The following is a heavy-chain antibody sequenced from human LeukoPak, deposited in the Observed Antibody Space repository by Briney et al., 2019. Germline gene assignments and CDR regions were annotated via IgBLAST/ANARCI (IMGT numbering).Heavy chain of an antibody. CDR2: IIPIFGTA. CDR1: GGTFSSYA. J-gene: IGHJ4*02. Sequence: ASVKVSCKASGGTFSSYAISWVRQAPGQGLEWMGGIIPIFGTANYAQKFQGRVTITADESTSTAYMELSSLRSEDTAVYYCASCGSSTSCFLRFLDYWGQGTLVTVSS. V-gene: IGHV1-69*13. D-gene: IGHD2-2*01. CDR3: ASCGSSTSCFLRFLDY.